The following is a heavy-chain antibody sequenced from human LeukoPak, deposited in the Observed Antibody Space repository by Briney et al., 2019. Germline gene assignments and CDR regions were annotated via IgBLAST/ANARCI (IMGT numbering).Heavy chain of an antibody. CDR2: ISYDGSNK. J-gene: IGHJ5*02. Sequence: GTSLRLSCAASGFTFSSYAMHWVRQAPGKGLEWVAVISYDGSNKYYADSVKGRFTISGDNSKNTLYLQVNSLRVEDTAVYYCARDLHCSGGTCYSYSSHRNWFDPWGQGTLVTVSS. V-gene: IGHV3-30*04. CDR1: GFTFSSYA. CDR3: ARDLHCSGGTCYSYSSHRNWFDP. D-gene: IGHD2-15*01.